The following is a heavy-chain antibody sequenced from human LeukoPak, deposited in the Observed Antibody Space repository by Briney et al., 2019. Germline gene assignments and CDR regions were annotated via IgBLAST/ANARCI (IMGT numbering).Heavy chain of an antibody. Sequence: WASVTVSCKASGYTFTSNYIHWVRQAPGQGLEWMGMIYPRDGSTSYAQKFQGRVTVTRDTSTSTVHMELSGLRSEDTAVYYCARDQEGFDYWGQGTLVPVSS. J-gene: IGHJ4*02. V-gene: IGHV1-46*01. CDR2: IYPRDGST. CDR1: GYTFTSNY. CDR3: ARDQEGFDY.